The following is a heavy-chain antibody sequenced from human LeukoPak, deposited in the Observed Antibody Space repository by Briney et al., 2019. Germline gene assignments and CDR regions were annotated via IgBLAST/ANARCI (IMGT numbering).Heavy chain of an antibody. J-gene: IGHJ4*02. V-gene: IGHV4-59*01. D-gene: IGHD3-16*01. CDR3: TRGAGWLIDY. CDR1: GGSISDYY. Sequence: TSETLSLTCTVSGGSISDYYRGWIRQPPGKGLEWIGYFYNSGSSTYNPSLKSRVTISVDTSKEQFSLKVNSVTAADTAVYYCTRGAGWLIDYWGQGILVTVSS. CDR2: FYNSGSS.